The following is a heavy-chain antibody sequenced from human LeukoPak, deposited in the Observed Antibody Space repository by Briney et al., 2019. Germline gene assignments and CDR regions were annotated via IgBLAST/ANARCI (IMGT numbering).Heavy chain of an antibody. CDR3: AKRYCSSTSCYDGYGMDV. CDR1: GYTFTSYG. J-gene: IGHJ6*02. Sequence: ASVKVSCKASGYTFTSYGISWVRQAPGQGLEWVGWISAYNGNTNYAQKLQGRVTMTTDTSTSTAYMELRSLRSDDTAVYYCAKRYCSSTSCYDGYGMDVWGQGTTVTVSS. D-gene: IGHD2-2*01. CDR2: ISAYNGNT. V-gene: IGHV1-18*01.